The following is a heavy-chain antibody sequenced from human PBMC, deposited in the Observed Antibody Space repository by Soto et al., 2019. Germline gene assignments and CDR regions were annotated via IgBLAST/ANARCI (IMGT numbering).Heavy chain of an antibody. Sequence: QVQLVQSGAEVKKPGSSVKVSCKASGGTFSSYAISWVRQAPGQGLEWMGGIIPIFGTANYAQKFQGRVTMTADESTSTAYMELSSLRSEDTAVYYCAIGPIVDTAMVGWYFDLWGRGTLVTVSS. CDR3: AIGPIVDTAMVGWYFDL. CDR1: GGTFSSYA. D-gene: IGHD5-18*01. V-gene: IGHV1-69*01. CDR2: IIPIFGTA. J-gene: IGHJ2*01.